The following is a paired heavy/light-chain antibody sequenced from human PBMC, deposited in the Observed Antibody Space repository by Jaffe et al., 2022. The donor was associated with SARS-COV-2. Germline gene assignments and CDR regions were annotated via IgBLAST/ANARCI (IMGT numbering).Light chain of an antibody. V-gene: IGLV2-11*01. J-gene: IGLJ3*02. CDR3: CSYTGDYTWV. Sequence: QSALTQPRSVSESPGQSVTISCTGTSSDVGRYNYVSWYQQHPGKAPKLMIYYLTKRPSGVPDRFSGSKSGNTASLTISGLQAEDEAEYYCCSYTGDYTWVFGGGTKVTVL. CDR2: YLT. CDR1: SSDVGRYNY.
Heavy chain of an antibody. Sequence: EVQLVESGGALVQPGRSLRLSCAASGFTFDDFTMHWVRQAPGKGLEWVSSISWKSNNIDYAGSVKGRFSISRDNAKNSLYLQMNSLRPEDTALYYCAKGDDSWLLVDSWGQGTLVTVSS. CDR3: AKGDDSWLLVDS. D-gene: IGHD3-3*01. CDR1: GFTFDDFT. V-gene: IGHV3-9*01. J-gene: IGHJ4*02. CDR2: ISWKSNNI.